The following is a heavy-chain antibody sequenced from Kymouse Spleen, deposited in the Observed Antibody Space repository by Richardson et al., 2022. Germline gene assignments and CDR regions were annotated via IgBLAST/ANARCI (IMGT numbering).Heavy chain of an antibody. D-gene: IGHD1-26*01. CDR1: GFTFSSYG. Sequence: QVQLVESGGGVVQPGRSLRLSCAASGFTFSSYGMHWVRQAPGKGLEWVAVISYDGSNKYYADSVKGRFTISRDNSKNTLYLQMNSLRAEDTAVYYCAKDGNSGGPYYYYYGMDVWGQGTTVTVSS. CDR3: AKDGNSGGPYYYYYGMDV. V-gene: IGHV3-30*18. J-gene: IGHJ6*02. CDR2: ISYDGSNK.